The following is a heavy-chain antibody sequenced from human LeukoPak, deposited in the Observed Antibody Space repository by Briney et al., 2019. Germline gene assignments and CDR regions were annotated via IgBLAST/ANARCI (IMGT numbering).Heavy chain of an antibody. D-gene: IGHD5-12*01. V-gene: IGHV3-23*01. CDR3: AKGAYDYIEMGYFAY. CDR1: GFSISNSA. J-gene: IGHJ4*02. CDR2: IIASSGST. Sequence: GGSLRLSCAASGFSISNSAMSWVRQAPGKGLEWGSLIIASSGSTFYADSVKGRFTISRDHSTNTLFLQMNSLRAADPAVYYCAKGAYDYIEMGYFAYWGQGTLVTVSS.